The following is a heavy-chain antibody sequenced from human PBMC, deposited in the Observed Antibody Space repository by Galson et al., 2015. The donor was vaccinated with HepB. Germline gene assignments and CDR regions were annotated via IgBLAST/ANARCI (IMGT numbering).Heavy chain of an antibody. CDR3: VKEGLERPVYFDY. J-gene: IGHJ4*02. CDR1: GFTFSTYD. Sequence: SLRLSCAASGFTFSTYDMNWVRQAPGKGLEYVSAISSNGGSTYYADSVKGRFTISRDSSKNTLYLQMSSLRPEDTAVYYCVKEGLERPVYFDYWGQGTLVTVSS. V-gene: IGHV3-64D*06. D-gene: IGHD1-1*01. CDR2: ISSNGGST.